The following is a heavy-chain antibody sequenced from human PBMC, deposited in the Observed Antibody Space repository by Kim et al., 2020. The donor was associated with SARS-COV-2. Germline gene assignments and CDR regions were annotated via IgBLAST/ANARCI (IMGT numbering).Heavy chain of an antibody. CDR2: IYYSGST. CDR3: ARDEYYYGMDV. Sequence: SETLSLTCTVSGGSISSYYWSWIRQPPGKGLEWIGYIYYSGSTNYNPSLKSRVTISVDTSKNQFSLKLSSVTAADTAVYYCARDEYYYGMDVWGQGTTVTVSS. J-gene: IGHJ6*02. V-gene: IGHV4-59*13. CDR1: GGSISSYY.